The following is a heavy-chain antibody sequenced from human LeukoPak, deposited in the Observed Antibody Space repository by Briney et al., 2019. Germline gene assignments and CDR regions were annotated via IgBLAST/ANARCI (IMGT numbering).Heavy chain of an antibody. CDR3: AREDYGEYYFDY. D-gene: IGHD4-17*01. CDR1: GFTFSHYA. Sequence: PGRSLRLSCAASGFTFSHYAMHWVRQAPGEGLEWVAVISYDGSHKYYADSVKDRFTISRANSKDTLYVQMNSLRAEDTAVYYRAREDYGEYYFDYWGQGMQVTVSA. CDR2: ISYDGSHK. J-gene: IGHJ4*02. V-gene: IGHV3-30*04.